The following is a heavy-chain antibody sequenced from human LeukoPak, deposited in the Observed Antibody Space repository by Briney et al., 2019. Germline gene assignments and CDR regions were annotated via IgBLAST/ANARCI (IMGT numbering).Heavy chain of an antibody. CDR3: AKLSRIGNVDY. V-gene: IGHV3-23*01. CDR2: VTKSGGGT. Sequence: PGGSLRLSCTASGFTLSSYAMSWVRQAPGKGLEWVSGVTKSGGGTEPADSVKGRVSISRDNSKNTLYLQMNSLRAEDTALYYCAKLSRIGNVDYWGQGTLVTVSS. J-gene: IGHJ4*02. CDR1: GFTLSSYA. D-gene: IGHD3-3*02.